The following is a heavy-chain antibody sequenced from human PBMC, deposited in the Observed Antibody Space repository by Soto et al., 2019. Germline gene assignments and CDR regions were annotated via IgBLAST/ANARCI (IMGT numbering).Heavy chain of an antibody. J-gene: IGHJ3*02. V-gene: IGHV4-39*07. D-gene: IGHD3-22*01. CDR2: IYYSGGT. Sequence: PSETLSLTCTVSGGSILDSTYYWAWIRQSPGKGLEWIGTIYYSGGTFYTPSLKSRVTILVDTSKNQFSLKLSSVTAADTAVYYCARVWSYYYDSSGYDAFDIWGQGTTVTVSS. CDR3: ARVWSYYYDSSGYDAFDI. CDR1: GGSILDSTYY.